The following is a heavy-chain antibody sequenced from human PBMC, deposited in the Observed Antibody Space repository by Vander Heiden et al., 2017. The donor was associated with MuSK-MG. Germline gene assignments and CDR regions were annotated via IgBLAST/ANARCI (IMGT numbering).Heavy chain of an antibody. CDR3: ARRSGGEPRTFDY. CDR1: GGSISSSSYY. V-gene: IGHV4-39*01. D-gene: IGHD3-16*01. CDR2: IYYSGST. Sequence: QLQLQESGPGLVKPSETLSLTCTVSGGSISSSSYYWGWIRQPPGKGLEWIGSIYYSGSTYYNPALKSRVTISVDTSKNQFSLKLRSVTAADTAVYYCARRSGGEPRTFDYWGQGTMVTVSS. J-gene: IGHJ4*02.